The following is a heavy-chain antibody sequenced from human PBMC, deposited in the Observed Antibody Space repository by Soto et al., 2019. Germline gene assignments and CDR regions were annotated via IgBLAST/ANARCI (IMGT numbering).Heavy chain of an antibody. CDR2: ISPHNAKT. CDR1: GYTFSSRG. Sequence: QAQLVQSGPEVKEPGASVKVSCKASGYTFSSRGIYWVRQAPGQGLEWMGWISPHNAKTHYAQSLQGRDTLTTDTTTSKAYMDLRSLRSDDTDVYYCVREAGDYDWYFDLWGRGNPVTVSS. J-gene: IGHJ2*01. D-gene: IGHD4-17*01. V-gene: IGHV1-18*01. CDR3: VREAGDYDWYFDL.